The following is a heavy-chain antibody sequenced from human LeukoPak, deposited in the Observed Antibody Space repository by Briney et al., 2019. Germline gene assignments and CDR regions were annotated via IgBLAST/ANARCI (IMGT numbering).Heavy chain of an antibody. Sequence: ASVKVSCKASGYTFTGYYMHWVRQAPGQGLEWMGWINPNSGGTNYAQKFQGRVTMTRDTSISTAYLELSRLRPDDTAVYYFARDLPGRRGLDIWGQGTMVTVSS. D-gene: IGHD3-10*01. CDR2: INPNSGGT. CDR1: GYTFTGYY. CDR3: ARDLPGRRGLDI. V-gene: IGHV1-2*02. J-gene: IGHJ3*02.